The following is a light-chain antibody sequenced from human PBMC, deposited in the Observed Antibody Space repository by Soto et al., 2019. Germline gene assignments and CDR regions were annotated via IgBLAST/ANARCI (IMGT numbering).Light chain of an antibody. CDR2: KAS. V-gene: IGKV1-5*03. Sequence: EIQMTQSPSTLSASVGDRVTVTCRASESISNWLAWYQQKPGKAPRLLIYKASTLDFGVPSRFSGSGSVTDFTLTISSLQTDVFATYYCQQYDTFPVTFGQGTK. CDR3: QQYDTFPVT. J-gene: IGKJ2*01. CDR1: ESISNW.